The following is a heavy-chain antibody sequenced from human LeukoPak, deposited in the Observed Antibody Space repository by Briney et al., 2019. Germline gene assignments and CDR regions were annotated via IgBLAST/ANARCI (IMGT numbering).Heavy chain of an antibody. V-gene: IGHV1-2*02. CDR2: INPNSGGT. CDR1: GYTFTGYN. CDR3: ARLIITTTGNFDY. Sequence: ASVKVSCKASGYTFTGYNMHWVRQAPGQGLEWMGWINPNSGGTNYAQKFQGRVTMTRDTSISTAYMELSRLRSDDTAVYYCARLIITTTGNFDYWGQGTLVTVSS. D-gene: IGHD6-13*01. J-gene: IGHJ4*02.